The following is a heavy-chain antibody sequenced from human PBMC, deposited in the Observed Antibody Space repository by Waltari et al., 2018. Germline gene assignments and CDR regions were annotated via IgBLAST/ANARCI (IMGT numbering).Heavy chain of an antibody. Sequence: QVQLQESGPGLVKPSETLSLTCAVSGYSISSGYYWGWIRQPPGKGLEWIGSIYHSGSTYYNPSLKSRVTISVDTSKNQFSLKLSSVTAADTAVYYCARLIHSAYSNYRGAFDIWGQGTMVTVSS. D-gene: IGHD4-4*01. J-gene: IGHJ3*02. CDR1: GYSISSGYY. CDR3: ARLIHSAYSNYRGAFDI. CDR2: IYHSGST. V-gene: IGHV4-38-2*01.